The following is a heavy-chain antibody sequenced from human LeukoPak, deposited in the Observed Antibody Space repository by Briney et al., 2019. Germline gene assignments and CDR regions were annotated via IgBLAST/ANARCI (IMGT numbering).Heavy chain of an antibody. CDR3: ARDPDSSYEWGPFDP. J-gene: IGHJ5*02. V-gene: IGHV4-34*01. CDR1: GGSFSGYY. CDR2: INHSGST. D-gene: IGHD1-26*01. Sequence: PSETLSLTCAVYGGSFSGYYWSWICQPPGKGLEWIGEINHSGSTNYNPSLKSRVTISVDTSKNQFSLKLSSVTAADTAVYYCARDPDSSYEWGPFDPWGQGTLVTVSS.